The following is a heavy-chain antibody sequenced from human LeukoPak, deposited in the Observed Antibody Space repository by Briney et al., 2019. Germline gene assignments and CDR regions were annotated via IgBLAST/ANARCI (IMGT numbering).Heavy chain of an antibody. V-gene: IGHV3-21*01. CDR3: ATGHSYGYDY. D-gene: IGHD5-18*01. CDR1: GFTFSTYS. CDR2: ISSSSSYK. Sequence: PGGSLRLSCAASGFTFSTYSMNWVRQAPGKGLEWVSSISSSSSYKYYADSVKGRFTISKDNAKNTLYLQMNSLRADDSGVYYCATGHSYGYDYWGQGVLVTVSS. J-gene: IGHJ4*02.